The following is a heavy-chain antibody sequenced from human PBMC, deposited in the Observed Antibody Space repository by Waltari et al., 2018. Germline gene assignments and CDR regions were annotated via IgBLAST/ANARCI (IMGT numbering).Heavy chain of an antibody. J-gene: IGHJ4*02. CDR2: IYYSGTS. Sequence: QLQLQESGPGLVKPSETLSLTCTVSGGSISSSSYYWGWIRQPPGKGLEWIGSIYYSGTSYYNPSLKGRVTISVDTSKNQFSLKLSSVTATDTAVYYCARRLQGFDYWGQGTLVIVSS. V-gene: IGHV4-39*01. CDR3: ARRLQGFDY. CDR1: GGSISSSSYY. D-gene: IGHD1-1*01.